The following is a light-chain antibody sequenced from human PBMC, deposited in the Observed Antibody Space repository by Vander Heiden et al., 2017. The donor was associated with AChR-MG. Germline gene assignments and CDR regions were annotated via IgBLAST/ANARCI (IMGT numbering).Light chain of an antibody. Sequence: QSALTQRRSVSGSPGQSVNIPCTGTSSDVGGYNYVSWYQPSPGNAPKLMIYDVSKRPSGVPDRFSGSKSGNTASLTISGLQAEDEADYYCCSYAGSYTVVFGGGTKLTVL. CDR1: SSDVGGYNY. V-gene: IGLV2-11*01. J-gene: IGLJ2*01. CDR2: DVS. CDR3: CSYAGSYTVV.